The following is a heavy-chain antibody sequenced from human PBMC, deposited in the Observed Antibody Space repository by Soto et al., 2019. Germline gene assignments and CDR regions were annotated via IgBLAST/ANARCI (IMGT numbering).Heavy chain of an antibody. CDR2: IIPIFGTA. Sequence: ASVKVSCKASGGTFSSYAISWVRQAPGQGLEWMGGIIPIFGTANYAQKFQGRVTITADESTSTAYMELRSLRSDDTAVYYCARVAAYGDYPHQYDYWGQGTLVTVSS. V-gene: IGHV1-69*13. CDR3: ARVAAYGDYPHQYDY. D-gene: IGHD4-17*01. J-gene: IGHJ4*02. CDR1: GGTFSSYA.